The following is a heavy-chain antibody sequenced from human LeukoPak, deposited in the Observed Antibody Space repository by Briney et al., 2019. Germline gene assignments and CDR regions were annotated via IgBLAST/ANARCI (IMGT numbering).Heavy chain of an antibody. Sequence: GGSLRLSCAASGFTFSSYAMSWVRQAPGKGLEWVSAISGSGGSTYYADSVKGRFTISRDNSKNTLYLQMNSPRAEDTAVYYCATPPPGGQLYSYYFDYWGQGTLVTVSS. J-gene: IGHJ4*02. CDR1: GFTFSSYA. D-gene: IGHD1-1*01. CDR3: ATPPPGGQLYSYYFDY. CDR2: ISGSGGST. V-gene: IGHV3-23*01.